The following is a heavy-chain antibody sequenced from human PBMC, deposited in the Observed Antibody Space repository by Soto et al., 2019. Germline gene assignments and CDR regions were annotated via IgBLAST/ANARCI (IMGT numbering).Heavy chain of an antibody. V-gene: IGHV3-21*01. Sequence: GGSLRLSCAASGFTFNIYSMNWVRQAPGKGLEWVSSISSRSSNIDYADSVKGRFTISRDNANNSLYLQMNNLSADDTAVYYCARDTKMLAPLIYMDHWGRGTLVTVPS. D-gene: IGHD3-22*01. J-gene: IGHJ4*02. CDR3: ARDTKMLAPLIYMDH. CDR2: ISSRSSNI. CDR1: GFTFNIYS.